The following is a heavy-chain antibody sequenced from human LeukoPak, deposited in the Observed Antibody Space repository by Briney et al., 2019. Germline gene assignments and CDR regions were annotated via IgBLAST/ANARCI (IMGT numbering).Heavy chain of an antibody. CDR2: ISSSTSYI. V-gene: IGHV3-21*01. Sequence: PGGSLRLSCAASGFTFRSYSTNWVRQAPGKGLEWVSFISSSTSYISYADSVKGRFTISRDNAKSSLWLQMNSLRAEDTAVYYCARATNGRFDIWGQGTMVTVSS. CDR3: ARATNGRFDI. CDR1: GFTFRSYS. D-gene: IGHD2-8*01. J-gene: IGHJ3*02.